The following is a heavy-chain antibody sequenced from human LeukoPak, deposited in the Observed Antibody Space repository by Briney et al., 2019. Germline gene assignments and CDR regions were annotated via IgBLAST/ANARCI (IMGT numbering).Heavy chain of an antibody. CDR1: GGSISSYY. V-gene: IGHV4-59*08. D-gene: IGHD6-19*01. CDR2: IYYSGST. J-gene: IGHJ4*02. Sequence: SETLSLTCTVSGGSISSYYWSWIRQPPGKGLEWIGYIYYSGSTNYNPSLKSRVTISVDTSKNQFSLKLSSVTAADTAVYYCARHQVLYSSGWFDYWGQGTLVTVSS. CDR3: ARHQVLYSSGWFDY.